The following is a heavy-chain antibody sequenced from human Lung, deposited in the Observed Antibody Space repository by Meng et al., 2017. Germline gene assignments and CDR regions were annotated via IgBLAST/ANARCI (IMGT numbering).Heavy chain of an antibody. J-gene: IGHJ4*02. CDR3: AREQQWLVQDFDS. D-gene: IGHD6-19*01. CDR2: INPNRGGA. V-gene: IGHV1-2*06. Sequence: QAQLVQSGAEVKKPGASVKFSCKASGYTFIDYYMHWVRQAPGQGLEWMGRINPNRGGADYAQKFQGRVTMTRDKSISTAYMELTRLRSDDTAVYYCAREQQWLVQDFDSWGQGTLVTVSS. CDR1: GYTFIDYY.